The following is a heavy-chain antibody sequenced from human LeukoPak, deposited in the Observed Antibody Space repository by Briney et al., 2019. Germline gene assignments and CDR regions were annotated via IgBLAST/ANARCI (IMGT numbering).Heavy chain of an antibody. CDR3: ARSTLGTMTRLGDY. J-gene: IGHJ4*02. V-gene: IGHV3-30-3*01. CDR1: GFIFSSHT. CDR2: ISKDGTND. D-gene: IGHD1-1*01. Sequence: QPGGSLRLSCAASGFIFSSHTMHSVRQAPGKGLEWVALISKDGTNDYYAASVKGRFTISRDNSKNTLYLQMNSLISEDTAVYYCARSTLGTMTRLGDYWGQGTLVTVSS.